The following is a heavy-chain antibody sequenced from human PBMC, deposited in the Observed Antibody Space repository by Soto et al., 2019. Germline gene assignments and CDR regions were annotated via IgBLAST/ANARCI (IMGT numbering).Heavy chain of an antibody. V-gene: IGHV1-18*01. Sequence: QVQLVQSGPEVKKPGASVKVSCKTSGYTFTSFGISWVRQAPGQGLEWMGWITTDKGKTNYAQKFQGRVTMTTDTSPSTAYMELRSLRSDDTAVYYCATRSPAFDYWGQGTLVTVS. J-gene: IGHJ4*02. CDR1: GYTFTSFG. CDR3: ATRSPAFDY. CDR2: ITTDKGKT.